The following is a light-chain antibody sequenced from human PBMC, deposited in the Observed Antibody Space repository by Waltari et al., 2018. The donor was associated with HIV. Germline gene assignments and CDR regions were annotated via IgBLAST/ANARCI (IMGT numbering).Light chain of an antibody. V-gene: IGLV2-8*01. CDR1: TSDVGAYTY. Sequence: QSALTQPPSASGSPGQSVTISCPATTSDVGAYTYVSWYQQHPGKAPKLMIYEVSKRPAGVPDRFSGSKSGNTASLTVSGLQAEDEADYYCSSYAGSNNFGVFGGGTKLTVL. CDR3: SSYAGSNNFGV. CDR2: EVS. J-gene: IGLJ2*01.